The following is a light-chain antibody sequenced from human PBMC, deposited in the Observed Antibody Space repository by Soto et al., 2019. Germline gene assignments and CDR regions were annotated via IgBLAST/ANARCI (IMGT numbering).Light chain of an antibody. CDR2: GAS. CDR1: QSVSGN. CDR3: QQYNNWPRT. V-gene: IGKV3D-15*01. Sequence: EIVMTQSPATLSVSPGERATLSCRASQSVSGNLAWYQQKPGQAPRLLIYGASTRATGIPARFSGGGSGTASTPNISSLQSEDFAVYYCQQYNNWPRTFGQGTKVEIK. J-gene: IGKJ1*01.